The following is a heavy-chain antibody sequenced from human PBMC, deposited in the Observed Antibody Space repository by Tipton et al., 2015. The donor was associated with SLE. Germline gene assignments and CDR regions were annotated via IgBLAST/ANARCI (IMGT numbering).Heavy chain of an antibody. J-gene: IGHJ3*02. CDR3: ARHRRVGATRGDAFDI. Sequence: TLSLTCTVSGGSISSYYWSWIRQPPGKGLAWIGYIYYSGSTNYNPSLKSRVTISVDTSKNQFSLKLSSVTAADTAVYYCARHRRVGATRGDAFDIWGQGTMVTVSS. D-gene: IGHD1-26*01. CDR1: GGSISSYY. CDR2: IYYSGST. V-gene: IGHV4-59*08.